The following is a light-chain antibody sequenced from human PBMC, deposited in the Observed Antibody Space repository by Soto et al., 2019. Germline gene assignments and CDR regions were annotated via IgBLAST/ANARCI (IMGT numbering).Light chain of an antibody. CDR1: QTVSNSN. Sequence: EIVLSQSPGTLSLSPGEGATLSCRASQTVSNSNLAWYQQRPGQAPRLFIFGASTRATGIPDRFSGSGSGTDFTLTISRLESEDFAVYFCHQYGSSPWTFGQGTRVEIK. CDR3: HQYGSSPWT. J-gene: IGKJ1*01. V-gene: IGKV3-20*01. CDR2: GAS.